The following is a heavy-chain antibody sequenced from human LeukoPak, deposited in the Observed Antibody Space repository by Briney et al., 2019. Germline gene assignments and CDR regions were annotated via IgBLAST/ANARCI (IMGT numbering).Heavy chain of an antibody. D-gene: IGHD4-23*01. J-gene: IGHJ4*02. Sequence: ASVKVSCKASGYTFTSYYMHWVRQAPGQGLEWMGIINPSGGSTSYAQKFQGRVTMTRDTSTSTVYMELSSLRSEDTAVYYCAREGVALAVQNYGGNSEFDYWGQGTLVTVSS. V-gene: IGHV1-46*01. CDR2: INPSGGST. CDR3: AREGVALAVQNYGGNSEFDY. CDR1: GYTFTSYY.